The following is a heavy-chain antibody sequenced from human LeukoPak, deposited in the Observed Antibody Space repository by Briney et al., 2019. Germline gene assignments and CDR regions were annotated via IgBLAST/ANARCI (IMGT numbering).Heavy chain of an antibody. CDR3: ASSGSYRFDY. V-gene: IGHV3-48*02. J-gene: IGHJ4*02. Sequence: GGSLRLSCAASGFTFSSYAMSWVRQAPGKGLEWVSHITASGTAMFYADSVKGRFTISRDNAKNSLYLQMNSLRDEDTAVYYCASSGSYRFDYWGQGTLVTVSS. CDR1: GFTFSSYA. D-gene: IGHD1-26*01. CDR2: ITASGTAM.